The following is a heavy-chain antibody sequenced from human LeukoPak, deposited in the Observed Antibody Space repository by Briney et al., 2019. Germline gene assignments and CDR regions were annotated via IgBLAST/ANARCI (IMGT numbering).Heavy chain of an antibody. CDR3: ARDSLGYCSSTSCSAFDI. Sequence: ASVKVSCKASGYTFTSYGISWVRQAPGQGLEWMGWISAYNGNTNYAQKLQGRVTMTTDTSTSTAYMELRSLRSDDTAVYYCARDSLGYCSSTSCSAFDIWGQGTMVTVSS. D-gene: IGHD2-2*01. V-gene: IGHV1-18*01. CDR2: ISAYNGNT. J-gene: IGHJ3*02. CDR1: GYTFTSYG.